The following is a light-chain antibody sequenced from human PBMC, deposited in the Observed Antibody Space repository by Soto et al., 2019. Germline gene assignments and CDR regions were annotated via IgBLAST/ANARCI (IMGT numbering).Light chain of an antibody. Sequence: EIVLTQSPGTLSLSPGERATLSCRASHSVTSDYLAWYQQKPGQAPRLLIYGATKRATGIPDRFSGSGSGTDFTLTISRLEPEDFAVYYCQQREQWPTFGGGTKVDIK. CDR2: GAT. J-gene: IGKJ4*01. CDR1: HSVTSDY. CDR3: QQREQWPT. V-gene: IGKV3-20*01.